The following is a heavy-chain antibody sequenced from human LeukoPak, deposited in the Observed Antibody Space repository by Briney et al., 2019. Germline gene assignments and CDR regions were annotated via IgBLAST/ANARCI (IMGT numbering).Heavy chain of an antibody. CDR3: ARDRGYSGYDYYYYYGMDV. Sequence: ASVKVSCKASGYTFTSYGISWVRQAPGQGLEWMGWISAYNGNTNYAQKLQGRVTMTADTSTSTAYMELRSLRSDDTAVSYCARDRGYSGYDYYYYYGMDVWGQGTTVTVSS. CDR2: ISAYNGNT. J-gene: IGHJ6*02. CDR1: GYTFTSYG. V-gene: IGHV1-18*01. D-gene: IGHD5-12*01.